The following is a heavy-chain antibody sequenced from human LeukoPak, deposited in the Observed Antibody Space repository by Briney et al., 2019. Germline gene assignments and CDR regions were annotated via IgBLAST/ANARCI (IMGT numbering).Heavy chain of an antibody. CDR3: VRAQPWFVELFSPYFDY. J-gene: IGHJ4*02. D-gene: IGHD3-10*01. CDR1: GDSISSSNW. Sequence: SETLSLTCAVSGDSISSSNWWSWVRQPPGKGLEWIGEIYHSGSSNYNPSLKSRVTISVDKSKNQFSLKLSFVTAADTAVYYCVRAQPWFVELFSPYFDYWGQGTLVTVSS. V-gene: IGHV4-4*02. CDR2: IYHSGSS.